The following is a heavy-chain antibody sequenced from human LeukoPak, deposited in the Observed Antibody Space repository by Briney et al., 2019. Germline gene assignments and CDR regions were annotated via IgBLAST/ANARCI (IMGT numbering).Heavy chain of an antibody. Sequence: GESLKISCEASGFNFNNYWVGWVRQMPGKGLEWMGIINPGDSDTRYSPSFQGPVTISVDKSISTAYLQWSSLKASDTAMYYCARFFFDFYESGGFSLGYFHHWGQGTLVTVSS. CDR3: ARFFFDFYESGGFSLGYFHH. D-gene: IGHD3-22*01. CDR2: INPGDSDT. V-gene: IGHV5-51*01. CDR1: GFNFNNYW. J-gene: IGHJ1*01.